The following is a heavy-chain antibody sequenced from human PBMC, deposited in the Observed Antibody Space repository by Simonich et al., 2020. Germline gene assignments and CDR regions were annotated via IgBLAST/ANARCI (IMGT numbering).Heavy chain of an antibody. V-gene: IGHV1-18*01. CDR3: ARASRGTWWYYYFDY. J-gene: IGHJ4*02. CDR2: IRHYNSNH. Sequence: QVQLVQSGAEVKKPGASVKVSCKASGYTFTSDGISWVRQAPGQGVEWMGLIRHYNSNHNHAKKLQGMITMTTDTSTSTSYMELRSLGSDDTAVYYCARASRGTWWYYYFDYWGQGTLVTVSS. CDR1: GYTFTSDG. D-gene: IGHD2-15*01.